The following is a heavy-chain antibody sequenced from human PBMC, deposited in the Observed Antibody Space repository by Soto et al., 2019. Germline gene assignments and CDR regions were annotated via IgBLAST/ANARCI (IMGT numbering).Heavy chain of an antibody. J-gene: IGHJ5*02. Sequence: PSETLSLTCTVSGASISGFYWSWIRKSAGKGLEWIGRIYATGTTDYNPSLKSRVMMSVDTSKKQFSLKLRSVTAADTAVYYCVRDGTKTLRDWFDPWGELISVPVCS. CDR1: GASISGFY. D-gene: IGHD1-1*01. CDR3: VRDGTKTLRDWFDP. CDR2: IYATGTT. V-gene: IGHV4-4*07.